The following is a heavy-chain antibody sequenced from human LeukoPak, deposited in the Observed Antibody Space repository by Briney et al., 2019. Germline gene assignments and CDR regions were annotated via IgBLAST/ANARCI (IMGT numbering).Heavy chain of an antibody. D-gene: IGHD3-22*01. Sequence: PVRSLRLSSAPSLFTFTIYAISWVRHAPRQGLDWVSAISGIVGSTYYADSVKRRFTISRDNSKNTLYLQMNSLRAEDTAVYYCAKAQRIITMIVVVITTVPDYWGQGTLVTVSS. J-gene: IGHJ4*02. CDR3: AKAQRIITMIVVVITTVPDY. CDR1: LFTFTIYA. CDR2: ISGIVGST. V-gene: IGHV3-23*01.